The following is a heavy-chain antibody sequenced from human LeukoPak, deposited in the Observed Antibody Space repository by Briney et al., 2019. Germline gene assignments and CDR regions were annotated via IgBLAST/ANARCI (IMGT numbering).Heavy chain of an antibody. D-gene: IGHD6-13*01. Sequence: SETLSLTCAVYGGSFSGYYWSWIRQPPGKGLEWIGEINHSGSTNYNPSLKSRVTISVDRSKNQFSLKLSSVTAADMAVYYCARARETLYSSSWYYFDYWGQGTLVTVSS. V-gene: IGHV4-34*01. CDR1: GGSFSGYY. CDR2: INHSGST. CDR3: ARARETLYSSSWYYFDY. J-gene: IGHJ4*02.